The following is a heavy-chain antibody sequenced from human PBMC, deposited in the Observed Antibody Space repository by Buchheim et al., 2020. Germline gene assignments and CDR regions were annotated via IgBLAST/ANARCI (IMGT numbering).Heavy chain of an antibody. V-gene: IGHV3-72*01. D-gene: IGHD1-26*01. Sequence: EVQLVESGGGLVQPGGSLRLSCAASGFTFSDHYMDWVRQAPGKGLEWVGRTRNKANSYITEYAASVKGRLTISRDDSENSLYLQMNSLKTEDTAVYYCARGVGATPPFDYWGQGTL. CDR3: ARGVGATPPFDY. J-gene: IGHJ4*02. CDR2: TRNKANSYIT. CDR1: GFTFSDHY.